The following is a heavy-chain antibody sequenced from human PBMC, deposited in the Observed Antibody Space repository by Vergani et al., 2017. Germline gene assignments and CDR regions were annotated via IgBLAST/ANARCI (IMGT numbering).Heavy chain of an antibody. Sequence: QVQLQESGPGLVKPSETLSLTCTVSGGSISSYYWSWIRQPPGKGLEWIGYIYYSGSTNYNPSLKSRVTISVDTSKNQFSLKLSSVTAADPAVYYCARSAVLTHPYQLRTNWFDPWGQGTLVTVSS. CDR2: IYYSGST. D-gene: IGHD2-2*01. CDR1: GGSISSYY. CDR3: ARSAVLTHPYQLRTNWFDP. J-gene: IGHJ5*02. V-gene: IGHV4-59*01.